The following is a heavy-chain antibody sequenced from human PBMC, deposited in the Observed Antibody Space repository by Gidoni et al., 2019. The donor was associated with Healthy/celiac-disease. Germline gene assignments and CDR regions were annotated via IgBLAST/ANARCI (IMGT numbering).Heavy chain of an antibody. D-gene: IGHD6-13*01. J-gene: IGHJ6*03. CDR3: ASQLSGYGSSWYGVPYYYYYMDV. CDR2: INPSDGST. Sequence: QVQLVQSGAEVKKPGASVKVSCKAAGYTFTTYYIHWVRQAPGQGLEWMRIINPSDGSTSYAQKFQGRVTMTRDTSTSTVYMELSSLRSEETAVYYCASQLSGYGSSWYGVPYYYYYMDVWGKGTTVTVS. V-gene: IGHV1-46*01. CDR1: GYTFTTYY.